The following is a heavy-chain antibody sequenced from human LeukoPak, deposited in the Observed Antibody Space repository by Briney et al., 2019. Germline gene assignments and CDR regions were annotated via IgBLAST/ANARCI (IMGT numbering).Heavy chain of an antibody. Sequence: PGGSLRLSCAASGFTFSTYSMHWVRQAPGKGLEWVAVISYDGTSKYYADSVKGRFTFSRDNSENTLYLQMNSLRAEDTAVYYCAKALRELTPGPLDYWGQGTLVTVSS. CDR3: AKALRELTPGPLDY. CDR1: GFTFSTYS. D-gene: IGHD1-26*01. V-gene: IGHV3-30*01. CDR2: ISYDGTSK. J-gene: IGHJ4*02.